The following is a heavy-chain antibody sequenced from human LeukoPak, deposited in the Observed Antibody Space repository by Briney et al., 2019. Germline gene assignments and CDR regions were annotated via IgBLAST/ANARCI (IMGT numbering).Heavy chain of an antibody. CDR2: ISSSSSYI. V-gene: IGHV3-21*01. CDR3: ARAGSSMYFDY. D-gene: IGHD1-26*01. CDR1: GFTFSNAW. Sequence: GGSLRLSCAASGFTFSNAWMNWVRQAPGKGLEWVSSISSSSSYIDYADSVKGRFTISRDNAENSLYLQMNSLRAEDTAVYYCARAGSSMYFDYWGRGTLVTVSS. J-gene: IGHJ4*02.